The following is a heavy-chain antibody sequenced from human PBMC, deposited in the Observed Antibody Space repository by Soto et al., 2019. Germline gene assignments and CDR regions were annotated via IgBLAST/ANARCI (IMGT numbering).Heavy chain of an antibody. CDR2: ISYDGSSK. CDR3: AIEGVPVTVEESLGDLDV. J-gene: IGHJ6*02. Sequence: QVQLVESGGGVVQPGRSLRLSCVASGFTFSSFGMHWVRQAPGKGLEWVAVISYDGSSKYYIDSVKGRFTISRDNSKSTLYLQMTSLRAEDTAVYYCAIEGVPVTVEESLGDLDVWGQGTTVTVSS. CDR1: GFTFSSFG. V-gene: IGHV3-30*03. D-gene: IGHD2-2*01.